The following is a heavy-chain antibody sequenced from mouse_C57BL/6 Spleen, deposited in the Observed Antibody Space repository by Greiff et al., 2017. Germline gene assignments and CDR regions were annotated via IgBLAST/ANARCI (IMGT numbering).Heavy chain of an antibody. Sequence: QVQLQQSGAELARPGASVKLSCEASGYTFTSYGISWVKQRTGQGLEWIGEIYPRSGNTYYNEKFKGKATLTADKSSSTAYMELRSLTSEDAAVYFCARSREITTVVASPAYWGQGTLVTVSA. CDR2: IYPRSGNT. CDR1: GYTFTSYG. V-gene: IGHV1-81*01. CDR3: ARSREITTVVASPAY. J-gene: IGHJ3*01. D-gene: IGHD1-1*01.